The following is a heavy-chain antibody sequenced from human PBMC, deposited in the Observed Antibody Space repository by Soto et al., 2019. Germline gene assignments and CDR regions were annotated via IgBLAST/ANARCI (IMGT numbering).Heavy chain of an antibody. CDR3: ARLAPRYRIRDYNYYALDF. CDR1: GGSVSNYY. V-gene: IGHV4-59*02. D-gene: IGHD3-16*02. Sequence: SETLSLTCTVSGGSVSNYYWTWIRQPPGKGLEWISYINYSGSTDHSPSLKSRVTISLDTSKNQFSLRLISVTAADTAVYYCARLAPRYRIRDYNYYALDFWGQGTTVTVSS. CDR2: INYSGST. J-gene: IGHJ6*02.